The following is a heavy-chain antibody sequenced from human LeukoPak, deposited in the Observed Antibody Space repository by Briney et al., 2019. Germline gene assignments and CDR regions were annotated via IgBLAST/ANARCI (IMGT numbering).Heavy chain of an antibody. CDR3: ARALVSSGPEDY. D-gene: IGHD3-22*01. J-gene: IGHJ4*02. Sequence: SQTLSLTCTVSGGSISSGDYYWSWIRQPPGTGLEWIGYIYYSGSTYYNPSLKSRVTISVDTSKNQFSLKLSSVTAADTAVYNCARALVSSGPEDYWGQGTLVTVSS. CDR2: IYYSGST. V-gene: IGHV4-30-4*01. CDR1: GGSISSGDYY.